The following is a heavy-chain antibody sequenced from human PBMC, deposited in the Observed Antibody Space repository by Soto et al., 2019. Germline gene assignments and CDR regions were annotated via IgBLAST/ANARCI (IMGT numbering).Heavy chain of an antibody. CDR2: IYYSGST. Sequence: SETLYLTSTVSGGSVSSGSYYWSWIRQPPGKGLEWIGYIYYSGSTNYNPSLKSRVTISVDTSKNQFSLKLSSVTAADTAVYYCARVVITQHLFDYWGQGTLVTVSS. D-gene: IGHD3-22*01. CDR1: GGSVSSGSYY. J-gene: IGHJ4*02. V-gene: IGHV4-61*01. CDR3: ARVVITQHLFDY.